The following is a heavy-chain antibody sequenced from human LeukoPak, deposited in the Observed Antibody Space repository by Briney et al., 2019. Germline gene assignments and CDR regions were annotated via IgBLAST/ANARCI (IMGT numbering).Heavy chain of an antibody. D-gene: IGHD1-26*01. CDR2: IYTSGST. J-gene: IGHJ4*02. Sequence: NPSETLSLTCTVSGGSISSYYWSWIRQPAGKGLEWIGRIYTSGSTNYNASLKSRVSMSVDTSKNQFSLKLSSVTAADTAVFYCARENSGIYREFDYWGQGTLVTVSS. CDR1: GGSISSYY. CDR3: ARENSGIYREFDY. V-gene: IGHV4-4*07.